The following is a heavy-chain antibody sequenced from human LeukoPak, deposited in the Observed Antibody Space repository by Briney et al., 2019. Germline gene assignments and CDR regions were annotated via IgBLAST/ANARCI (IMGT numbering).Heavy chain of an antibody. CDR3: ARGPHTAMIDY. Sequence: GGSLRLSCAASGFTFSSYSMNWVRQAPGKGLEWVSSISGSSSYIYYADSVKGRFTISRDNAKNSLYLQMNSLRAEDTAVYYCARGPHTAMIDYWGQGTLVTVSS. V-gene: IGHV3-21*01. CDR2: ISGSSSYI. D-gene: IGHD5-18*01. J-gene: IGHJ4*02. CDR1: GFTFSSYS.